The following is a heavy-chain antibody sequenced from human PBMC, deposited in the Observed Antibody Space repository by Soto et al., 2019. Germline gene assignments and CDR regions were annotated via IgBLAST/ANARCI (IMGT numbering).Heavy chain of an antibody. CDR1: GGSFSGYY. J-gene: IGHJ6*03. V-gene: IGHV4-34*01. Sequence: SETLSLTCAVYGGSFSGYYWSWIRQPPGKGLEWIGEINHSGSTNYNPSLKSRVTISVDTSKNQFSLTLSSVTAADTAVYYCASAAAGKYYYYYMDFWGKGTTVTVSS. CDR3: ASAAAGKYYYYYMDF. CDR2: INHSGST. D-gene: IGHD6-13*01.